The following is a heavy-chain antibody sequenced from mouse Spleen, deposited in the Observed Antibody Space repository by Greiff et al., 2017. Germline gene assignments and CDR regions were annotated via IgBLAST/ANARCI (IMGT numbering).Heavy chain of an antibody. D-gene: IGHD1-2*01. Sequence: VKLMESGAELARPGASVKMSCKASGYTFTSYTMHWVKQRPGQGLEWIGYINPSSGYTKYNQKFKDKATLTADKSSSTAYMQLSSLTSEDSAVYYCARRGYGYDFDYWGQGTTLTVSS. CDR2: INPSSGYT. CDR3: ARRGYGYDFDY. CDR1: GYTFTSYT. J-gene: IGHJ2*01. V-gene: IGHV1-4*01.